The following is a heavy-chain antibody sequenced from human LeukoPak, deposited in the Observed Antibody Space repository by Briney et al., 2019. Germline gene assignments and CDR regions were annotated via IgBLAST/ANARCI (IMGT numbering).Heavy chain of an antibody. CDR2: MYYSGST. J-gene: IGHJ6*03. CDR1: GGSISSSSYY. V-gene: IGHV4-39*01. Sequence: PSETLSLTCTVSGGSISSSSYYWGWIRQPPGKGLEWIGSMYYSGSTYYNPSLKSRVTMSVDTSKNQFSLKLSPVTAADTAVYYCARSSGYYGGDMDVWGKGTTVSVS. CDR3: ARSSGYYGGDMDV. D-gene: IGHD3-22*01.